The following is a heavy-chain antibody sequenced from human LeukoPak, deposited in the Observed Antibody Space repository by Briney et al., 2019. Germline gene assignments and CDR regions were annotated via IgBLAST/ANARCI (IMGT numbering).Heavy chain of an antibody. J-gene: IGHJ3*02. CDR1: GFTFSYSW. D-gene: IGHD1-26*01. CDR3: ARPPKWELRTFDI. Sequence: GGSLRLSCAASGFTFSYSWMGWVRQAPGKGLEWVANIKQGGSEKYYVDSVKGRFTISRDNAKNSLYLQMNSLRGEDTAVYYCARPPKWELRTFDIWGQGTVVTVSS. CDR2: IKQGGSEK. V-gene: IGHV3-7*01.